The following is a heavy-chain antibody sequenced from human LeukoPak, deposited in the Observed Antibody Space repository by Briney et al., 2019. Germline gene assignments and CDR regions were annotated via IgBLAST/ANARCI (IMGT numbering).Heavy chain of an antibody. V-gene: IGHV4-59*08. CDR3: ARHGFTTVTTYYYYGMDV. CDR2: IYYSGST. D-gene: IGHD4-17*01. Sequence: SETLSLTCTVSGGSISSYYWSWIRQPPGKGLEWTGYIYYSGSTNYNPSLKSRVTISVDTSKNQFSLKLSSVTAADTAVYYRARHGFTTVTTYYYYGMDVWGQGTTVTVSS. J-gene: IGHJ6*02. CDR1: GGSISSYY.